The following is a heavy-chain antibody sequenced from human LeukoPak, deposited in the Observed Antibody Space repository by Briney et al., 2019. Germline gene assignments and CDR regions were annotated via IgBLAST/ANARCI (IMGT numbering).Heavy chain of an antibody. D-gene: IGHD3-22*01. CDR3: ARAGVVTGLFDY. CDR1: GFTVSSNS. J-gene: IGHJ4*02. Sequence: GGSLRLSCTVSGFTVSSNSMSWVRQAPGKGLEWVSFIYSDNTHYSDSVKGRFTISRDNSKNTLYLQMNSLRAEDTAVYYCARAGVVTGLFDYWGQGTLVTVSS. CDR2: IYSDNT. V-gene: IGHV3-66*01.